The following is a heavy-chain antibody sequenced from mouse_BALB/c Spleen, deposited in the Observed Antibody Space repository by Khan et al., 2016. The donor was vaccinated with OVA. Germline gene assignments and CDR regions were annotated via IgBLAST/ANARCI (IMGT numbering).Heavy chain of an antibody. J-gene: IGHJ4*01. D-gene: IGHD1-1*01. V-gene: IGHV1S41*01. Sequence: DLVKPGASVKLSCKASDYTFTSFWINWIKQRPGQGLEWVGHIGPGSGDTYYNEIFKGKATLTVDTSSSTAYIQLSSLSSEDSAVYFCAISNYYGCSLYAMGYWGQGTSVTVSS. CDR3: AISNYYGCSLYAMGY. CDR1: DYTFTSFW. CDR2: IGPGSGDT.